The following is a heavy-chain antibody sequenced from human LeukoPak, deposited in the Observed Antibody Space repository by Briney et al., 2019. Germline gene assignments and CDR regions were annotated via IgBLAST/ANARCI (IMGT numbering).Heavy chain of an antibody. D-gene: IGHD3-10*01. Sequence: PGGSLRLSCAASGFIFSSYWMHWVRQAPGKGLVWVSRINSDGSSTSYADSVKGRFTISRDNAKNSLYLQMNSLRAEDTAVYYCARSGGITMVRGAPYYFDYWGQGTLVTVSS. J-gene: IGHJ4*02. CDR3: ARSGGITMVRGAPYYFDY. CDR1: GFIFSSYW. V-gene: IGHV3-74*01. CDR2: INSDGSST.